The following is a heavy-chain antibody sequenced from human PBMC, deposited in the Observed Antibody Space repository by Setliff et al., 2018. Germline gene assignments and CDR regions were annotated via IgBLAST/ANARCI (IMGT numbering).Heavy chain of an antibody. CDR2: INHSGST. CDR3: ARDRRDYGAMGY. D-gene: IGHD4-17*01. CDR1: GGSFSGYY. Sequence: SETLSLTCAVYGGSFSGYYWSWIRQPPGKGLEWIGEINHSGSTNYNPSLKSRVTISVDTSKNQFSLKLSSVTAADTAVYYCARDRRDYGAMGYWGQGTLVTVSS. J-gene: IGHJ4*02. V-gene: IGHV4-34*09.